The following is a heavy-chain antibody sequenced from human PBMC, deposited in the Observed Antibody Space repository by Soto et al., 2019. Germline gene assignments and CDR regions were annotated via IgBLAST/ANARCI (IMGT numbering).Heavy chain of an antibody. Sequence: EVQLLESGGGFVQPGGSLRLSCAASGFTFSSYAMSWVRQAPGRGLEWVSSISATGGSTYYADSVKARFTISRDYSKKKLYLQMNSLRAEDTAIYYCAKDLYDSYGMDVWGQGTTVTVSS. V-gene: IGHV3-23*01. J-gene: IGHJ6*02. CDR3: AKDLYDSYGMDV. D-gene: IGHD3-16*01. CDR2: ISATGGST. CDR1: GFTFSSYA.